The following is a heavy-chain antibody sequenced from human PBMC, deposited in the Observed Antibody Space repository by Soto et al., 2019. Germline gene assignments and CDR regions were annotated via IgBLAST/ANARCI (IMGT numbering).Heavy chain of an antibody. Sequence: ASVKVSCKASGYTFTGYYMHWVRQAPGQGLEWMGWINPNSGGTNYAQKFQGWVTMTRDTSISTAYVELSRLRSDDTAVYYCAREAVGYCSSTSCYSDYYGMDVWGQGTTVTVSS. V-gene: IGHV1-2*04. CDR2: INPNSGGT. J-gene: IGHJ6*02. CDR1: GYTFTGYY. D-gene: IGHD2-2*01. CDR3: AREAVGYCSSTSCYSDYYGMDV.